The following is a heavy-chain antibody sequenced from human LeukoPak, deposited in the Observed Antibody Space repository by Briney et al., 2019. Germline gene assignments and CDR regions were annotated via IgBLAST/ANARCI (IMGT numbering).Heavy chain of an antibody. CDR1: GFTFSNAW. J-gene: IGHJ4*02. CDR2: IKSKTDGETT. Sequence: GESLRLSCAAPGFTFSNAWMNWVRQAPGKGLEWVGRIKSKTDGETTDYAAPVKGRFTISRDDSKNTLYVQMNSLKSEDTAVYYCITGRNWGQGTLVTVSS. CDR3: ITGRN. V-gene: IGHV3-15*01.